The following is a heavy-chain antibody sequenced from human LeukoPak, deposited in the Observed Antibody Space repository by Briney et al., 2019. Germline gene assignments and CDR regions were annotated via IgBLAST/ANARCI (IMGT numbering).Heavy chain of an antibody. Sequence: ASVKVSCKASGYTFTSYDINWVRQATGQGLEWMGWMNPNSGNTGYAQKFQGRVTMTRNTSISTAYMELSGLRSEDTAVYYCARAHPITMVRGVMSWFDPWGQGTLVTVSS. D-gene: IGHD3-10*01. CDR1: GYTFTSYD. V-gene: IGHV1-8*01. CDR2: MNPNSGNT. J-gene: IGHJ5*02. CDR3: ARAHPITMVRGVMSWFDP.